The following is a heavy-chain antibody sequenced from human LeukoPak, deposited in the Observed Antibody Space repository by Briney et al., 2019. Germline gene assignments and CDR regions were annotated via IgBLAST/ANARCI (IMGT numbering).Heavy chain of an antibody. Sequence: PGGSLRLSCAASGFTFSSYAMHWVRQAPGKGLEWVAVISYDGSNKYYADSVKGRFTISRDNSKNTLYLQMNSLRAEDTAVYYCAKDRIAAAGTPYYFDYWGQGTLVTVSS. CDR3: AKDRIAAAGTPYYFDY. J-gene: IGHJ4*02. D-gene: IGHD6-13*01. CDR2: ISYDGSNK. V-gene: IGHV3-30-3*01. CDR1: GFTFSSYA.